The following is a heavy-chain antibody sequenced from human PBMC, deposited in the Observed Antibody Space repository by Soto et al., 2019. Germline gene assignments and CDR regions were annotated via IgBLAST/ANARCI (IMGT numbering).Heavy chain of an antibody. D-gene: IGHD5-18*01. CDR1: GFTFDDYA. CDR2: ISWNSGNI. J-gene: IGHJ4*02. Sequence: EVQLEESGGALVQPGRSLRLSCAASGFTFDDYAMYWVRQVLGKGLEWVSSISWNSGNIGYADSVKGRFTTSRDNAENSLYLQMNSLRPEDTDLYYCVRSKGGYSYGTPFDYWGQGTLVTVSS. CDR3: VRSKGGYSYGTPFDY. V-gene: IGHV3-9*01.